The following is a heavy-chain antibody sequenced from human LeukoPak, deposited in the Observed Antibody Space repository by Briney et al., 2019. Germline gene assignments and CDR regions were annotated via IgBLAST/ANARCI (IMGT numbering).Heavy chain of an antibody. CDR1: GFTFSSYA. CDR3: AKGDCSSTTCYARFEY. V-gene: IGHV3-23*01. Sequence: PGGSLRLSCAASGFTFSSYAMSWVRQAPGKGLEWVSATSGSGGNTFYADSVKGRFTISRDNSKNTLYLQMNSLRAEDTAVYYCAKGDCSSTTCYARFEYWGQGTLVTVSS. J-gene: IGHJ4*02. D-gene: IGHD2-2*01. CDR2: TSGSGGNT.